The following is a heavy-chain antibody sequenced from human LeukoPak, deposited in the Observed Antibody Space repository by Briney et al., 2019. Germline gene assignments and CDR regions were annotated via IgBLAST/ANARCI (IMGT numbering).Heavy chain of an antibody. J-gene: IGHJ4*02. CDR2: IYTSGST. V-gene: IGHV4-4*07. D-gene: IGHD1-20*01. CDR3: AREKITGIYFDY. Sequence: SQTLSLTCTVSGGSISSYYWSWIRQPAGKGLEWIGRIYTSGSTNYKPSLKSRVTISVDTSKNQFSLKLNSVTAADTAVYYCAREKITGIYFDYWGQGTLVTVSS. CDR1: GGSISSYY.